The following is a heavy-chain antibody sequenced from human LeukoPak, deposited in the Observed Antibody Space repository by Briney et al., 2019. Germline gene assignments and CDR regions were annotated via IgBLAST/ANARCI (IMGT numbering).Heavy chain of an antibody. CDR1: GFSFSSHG. Sequence: GGPLRFSCRGSGFSFSSHGMPWVRQAPGKGLEWVAVISYDGSDENYADSVKGRFTITRENSKDTLYLQMNSLGSEDTAVYYCAKGPILGTKRGAFDIWGQGTMVTVSS. CDR2: ISYDGSDE. CDR3: AKGPILGTKRGAFDI. J-gene: IGHJ3*02. V-gene: IGHV3-30*18. D-gene: IGHD1-26*01.